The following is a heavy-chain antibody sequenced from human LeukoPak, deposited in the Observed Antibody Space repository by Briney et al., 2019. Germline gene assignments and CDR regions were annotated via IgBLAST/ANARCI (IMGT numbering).Heavy chain of an antibody. V-gene: IGHV1-69*13. CDR3: ARGIVVVINDAFDI. D-gene: IGHD2-21*01. J-gene: IGHJ3*02. CDR2: IIPIFGTA. Sequence: SVKVSCKASGGTFSSYAISWVRQAPGQGLEWMGGIIPIFGTANYAQKFQGRVTITADESTSTAYMELSSLRSEDTAVYYCARGIVVVINDAFDIWGQGTMVTVSS. CDR1: GGTFSSYA.